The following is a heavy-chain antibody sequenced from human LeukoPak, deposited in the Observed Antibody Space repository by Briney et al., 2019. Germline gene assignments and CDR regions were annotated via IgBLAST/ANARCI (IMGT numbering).Heavy chain of an antibody. Sequence: SETLSLTCAFSGGSFSGYYWSWIRQPPGKGLEWIGDINPGGSTNYNPSLTSRVIVSVDTSKNQLSLKLTPVTAADTAVYYCAGDHGSSGYLYWGQGILVTVSP. V-gene: IGHV4-34*01. D-gene: IGHD3-22*01. J-gene: IGHJ4*02. CDR3: AGDHGSSGYLY. CDR1: GGSFSGYY. CDR2: INPGGST.